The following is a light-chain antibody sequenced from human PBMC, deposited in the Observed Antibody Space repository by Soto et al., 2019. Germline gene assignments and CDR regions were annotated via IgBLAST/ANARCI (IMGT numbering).Light chain of an antibody. J-gene: IGLJ1*01. Sequence: QSALTQPASVSGSPGQSITISCTGTSSDVGGYNYVSWYQQHPGKAPKLMIYEVSNRPSGVSNRFSGSKSGNTASLTISGLQGEDEADYYCISYTTSNTRVFGTGTKLTVL. CDR3: ISYTTSNTRV. V-gene: IGLV2-14*01. CDR2: EVS. CDR1: SSDVGGYNY.